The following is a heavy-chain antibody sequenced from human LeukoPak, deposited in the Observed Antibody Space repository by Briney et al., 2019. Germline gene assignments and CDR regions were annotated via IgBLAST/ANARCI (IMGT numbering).Heavy chain of an antibody. CDR3: ARWDYYDSSGYYQPYYFDY. D-gene: IGHD3-22*01. V-gene: IGHV3-30-3*01. CDR1: GFTFSSYA. J-gene: IGHJ4*02. Sequence: PGGSLRLSCAASGFTFSSYAMHWVRQAPGKGLEWVAVISYDGSNKYYADSVKGRFTISRDNSKNTLYLQMNSLRAEDTAVYYCARWDYYDSSGYYQPYYFDYWGQGTLVTVSS. CDR2: ISYDGSNK.